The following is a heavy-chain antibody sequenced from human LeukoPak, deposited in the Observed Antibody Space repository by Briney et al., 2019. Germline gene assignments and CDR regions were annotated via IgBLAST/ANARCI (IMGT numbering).Heavy chain of an antibody. J-gene: IGHJ4*02. CDR1: GFTFSRHG. V-gene: IGHV3-30*03. CDR3: ARDRAWNYFDY. CDR2: ISNDGSRK. Sequence: GGSLRLSCAPSGFTFSRHGMHWVRQAPGKGLEWVAIISNDGSRKYYAHSVEGRFTISRDNSKNTLYLQMDSLRAEDTAVYYCARDRAWNYFDYWGQGTLVNVSS. D-gene: IGHD3-3*01.